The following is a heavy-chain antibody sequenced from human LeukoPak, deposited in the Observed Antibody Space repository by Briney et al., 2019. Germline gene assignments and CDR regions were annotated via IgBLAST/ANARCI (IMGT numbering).Heavy chain of an antibody. J-gene: IGHJ6*02. V-gene: IGHV4-59*08. CDR2: IYYSRGT. D-gene: IGHD3-10*01. Sequence: SETPSLTCTVSGGSISSYYWSWIRQPPGKGLEWIGYIYYSRGTNYNPSLESRVTISVDTSNNQFSLKLSSVTAADTAVYYCARLNSDGSGSYSFYYYYYGMDVWGQGTTVTVSS. CDR3: ARLNSDGSGSYSFYYYYYGMDV. CDR1: GGSISSYY.